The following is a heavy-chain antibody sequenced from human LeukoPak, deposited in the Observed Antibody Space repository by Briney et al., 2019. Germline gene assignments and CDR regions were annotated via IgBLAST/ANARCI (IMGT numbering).Heavy chain of an antibody. D-gene: IGHD6-19*01. CDR3: ARGLKYSSGWSFDY. V-gene: IGHV1-46*01. J-gene: IGHJ4*02. Sequence: GASVKVSCKASGHIFSNYYMHWVRQAPGQGLEWMGVINLSAGSTSYAQKFQSRLTFTRDTSTSTLYMELSSLRSEDTAVYYCARGLKYSSGWSFDYWGQGTLVTVSS. CDR2: INLSAGST. CDR1: GHIFSNYY.